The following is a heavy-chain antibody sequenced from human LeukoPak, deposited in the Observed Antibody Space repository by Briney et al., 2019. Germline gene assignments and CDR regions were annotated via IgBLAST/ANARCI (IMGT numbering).Heavy chain of an antibody. Sequence: GGSLRLSCAASGFTFSSYWMHWVRQAPGKGLVWVSRINSDGSSTSHADSVKGRFTISRDNAKNSLYLQMNSLRAEDTAVYYCARGTDYSGYHDYWGQGTLVTVSS. D-gene: IGHD1-26*01. J-gene: IGHJ4*02. CDR1: GFTFSSYW. CDR3: ARGTDYSGYHDY. V-gene: IGHV3-74*01. CDR2: INSDGSST.